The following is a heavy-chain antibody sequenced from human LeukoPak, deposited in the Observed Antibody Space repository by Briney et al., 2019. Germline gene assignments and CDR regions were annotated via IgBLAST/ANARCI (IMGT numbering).Heavy chain of an antibody. CDR1: GGSISSYY. V-gene: IGHV4-59*01. CDR3: ARGRSSYGYNFDY. J-gene: IGHJ4*02. D-gene: IGHD5-18*01. Sequence: PSETLSLTCTVSGGSISSYYWSWIRQPPGKGLEWIGHIYYSGSTNYNPSLKSRVTISVDTSKNQFSLKLSSVTAADTAVYYCARGRSSYGYNFDYWGQGTLVTVSS. CDR2: IYYSGST.